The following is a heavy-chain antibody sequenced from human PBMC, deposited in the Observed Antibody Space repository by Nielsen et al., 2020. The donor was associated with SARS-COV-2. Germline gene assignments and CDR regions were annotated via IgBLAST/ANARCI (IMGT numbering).Heavy chain of an antibody. D-gene: IGHD3-22*01. CDR1: GFTFSSYS. Sequence: GGSLRLSCAASGFTFSSYSMNWVRQAPGKGLEWVSSISSSSSYIYYADSVKGRFTISRDNAKNSLYLQMNSLRAEDTAVYYCARAPSKDRYYGMDVWGQGTTVTVSS. J-gene: IGHJ6*02. CDR3: ARAPSKDRYYGMDV. CDR2: ISSSSSYI. V-gene: IGHV3-21*01.